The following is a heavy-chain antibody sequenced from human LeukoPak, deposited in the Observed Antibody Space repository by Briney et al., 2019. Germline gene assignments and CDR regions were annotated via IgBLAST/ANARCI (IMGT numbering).Heavy chain of an antibody. D-gene: IGHD4-17*01. Sequence: PGGSLRLSCAASGLTVSTNYFSWVRQAPGKGLEWVSVIYADGRTYYADSVKGRFTISRDNSKNTLSLQMNRLRAEDTAVYYCARDPTSMVTMGDYWGQGTLVTVPS. J-gene: IGHJ4*02. V-gene: IGHV3-53*01. CDR2: IYADGRT. CDR1: GLTVSTNY. CDR3: ARDPTSMVTMGDY.